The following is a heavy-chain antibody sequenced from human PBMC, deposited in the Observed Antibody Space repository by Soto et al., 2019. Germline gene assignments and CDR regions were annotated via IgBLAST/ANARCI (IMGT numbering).Heavy chain of an antibody. J-gene: IGHJ6*02. CDR3: ARDLWGYCGTDCYPLDV. CDR1: GATIVGYI. CDR2: MYNTGST. Sequence: QVQLQESGPGLVKLSGTLPPPCTFPGATIVGYIWTWIGRPQGRGLDGFGYMYNTGSTVYNPSSKSRVTISVDTSKNQFSLKLNSVTAADTAVYYCARDLWGYCGTDCYPLDVWGQGTTVTVSS. D-gene: IGHD2-21*02. V-gene: IGHV4-59*13.